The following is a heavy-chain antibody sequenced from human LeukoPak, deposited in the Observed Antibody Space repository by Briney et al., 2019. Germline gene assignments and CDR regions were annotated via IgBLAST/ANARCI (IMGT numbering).Heavy chain of an antibody. CDR3: ARDGCSGGSCYATDAFDI. V-gene: IGHV4-4*02. J-gene: IGHJ3*02. CDR1: GDFITNTNW. CDR2: IYHTGST. Sequence: SETLSLTCAVSGDFITNTNWWSWVRQPPRQGLEWIGEIYHTGSTNYNPSLKSRVTMSVDKSKNHFSLNLSSVTAADTAVYYCARDGCSGGSCYATDAFDIWGLGTMVTVSS. D-gene: IGHD2-15*01.